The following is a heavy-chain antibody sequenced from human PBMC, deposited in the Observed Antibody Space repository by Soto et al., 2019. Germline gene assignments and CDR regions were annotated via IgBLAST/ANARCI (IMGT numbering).Heavy chain of an antibody. J-gene: IGHJ4*02. V-gene: IGHV1-18*04. D-gene: IGHD5-18*01. CDR1: GYTFISYG. CDR3: AGDSPRRYTYGQGLDY. CDR2: ISAYNGNT. Sequence: QVQLVQSGAEVKKPGASVKVSCKASGYTFISYGISWVRQAPGQGLEWMGWISAYNGNTTYAQKLQGRVTMTTDTTTSTANMERRGLMSDDTAGYYGAGDSPRRYTYGQGLDYWGQGTLVTVSS.